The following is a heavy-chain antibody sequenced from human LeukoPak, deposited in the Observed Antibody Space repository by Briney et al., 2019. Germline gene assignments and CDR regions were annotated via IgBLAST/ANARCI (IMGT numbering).Heavy chain of an antibody. Sequence: GGALRLSSAASVVTFSSDEVTSVGETPGKGGKWGALISRSGGTTYYAASAKGRFPLSRDHSKTTLYLQMNSLSAEDTAESSCAKRGGTESFYYFYYMDVWGKGTTVPVSS. CDR3: AKRGGTESFYYFYYMDV. CDR1: VVTFSSDE. V-gene: IGHV3-23*01. D-gene: IGHD2-15*01. J-gene: IGHJ6*03. CDR2: ISRSGGTT.